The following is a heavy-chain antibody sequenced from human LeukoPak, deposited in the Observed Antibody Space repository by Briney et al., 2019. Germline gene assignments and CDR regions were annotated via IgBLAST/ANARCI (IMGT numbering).Heavy chain of an antibody. CDR1: GLTFSIHW. CDR3: VGGDY. J-gene: IGHJ4*02. V-gene: IGHV3-7*01. Sequence: GGSLRLSCAASGLTFSIHWMNWVRQAPGKGLECVANINQDGSDKYYVDSVKGRFTISRDNTKSSLYLQMNSLRAEDTAVYYCVGGDYWGQGTLVTVSS. CDR2: INQDGSDK.